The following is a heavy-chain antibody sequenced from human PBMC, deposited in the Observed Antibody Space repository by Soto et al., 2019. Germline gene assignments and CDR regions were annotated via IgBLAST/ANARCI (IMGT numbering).Heavy chain of an antibody. D-gene: IGHD1-26*01. CDR1: GYTFTGYY. CDR2: INPNSGGT. CDR3: ARGKWELLHLFDY. V-gene: IGHV1-2*04. J-gene: IGHJ4*02. Sequence: ASVKVSCKASGYTFTGYYMHWVRQAPGQGLEWMGWINPNSGGTNYAQKFQGWVTMTRDTSISTAYMELSRLRSDDTAVYYCARGKWELLHLFDYWGQGTLVTVSS.